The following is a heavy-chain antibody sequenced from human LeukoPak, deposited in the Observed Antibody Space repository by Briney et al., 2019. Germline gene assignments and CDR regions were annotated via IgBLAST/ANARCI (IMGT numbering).Heavy chain of an antibody. D-gene: IGHD3-9*01. CDR3: ARVGDILTGYYTPYYFDY. Sequence: SETLSLTCTVSGGSISSYYWSWIRQPAGKGLEWIGYIYYSGSTNYNPSLKSRVTISVDTSKNQFSLKLSSVTAADTAVYYCARVGDILTGYYTPYYFDYWGQGTLVTVSS. CDR2: IYYSGST. CDR1: GGSISSYY. J-gene: IGHJ4*02. V-gene: IGHV4-59*01.